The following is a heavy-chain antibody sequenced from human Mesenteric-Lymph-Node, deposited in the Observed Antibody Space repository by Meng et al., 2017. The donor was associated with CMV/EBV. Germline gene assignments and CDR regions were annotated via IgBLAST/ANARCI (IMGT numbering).Heavy chain of an antibody. Sequence: ETLSLTCAASGFNFHDYGLSWVRQAPGKGLEWVSGINWNGGSTGYADSVKGRFTISRDNSKNTLYLQMNSLRAEDAAVYYCATSPYNYGSGSNLFDYWGQGTLVTVSS. CDR3: ATSPYNYGSGSNLFDY. V-gene: IGHV3-20*04. CDR1: GFNFHDYG. CDR2: INWNGGST. J-gene: IGHJ4*02. D-gene: IGHD3-10*01.